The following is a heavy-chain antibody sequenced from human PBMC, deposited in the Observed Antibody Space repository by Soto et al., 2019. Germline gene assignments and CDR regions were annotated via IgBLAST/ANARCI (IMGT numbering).Heavy chain of an antibody. J-gene: IGHJ5*02. CDR2: INVYNGNT. CDR1: GYTFTNYG. D-gene: IGHD3-10*02. V-gene: IGHV1-18*01. CDR3: ARGVCSGSYYNQYNLFDP. Sequence: ASVKVSCKASGYTFTNYGISWVRQAPGQGLEWMGWINVYNGNTKYAQKVQGRVTMTTDTSTSTAYMELRSLRSDDTAVYYCARGVCSGSYYNQYNLFDPCGQGSLVTGSS.